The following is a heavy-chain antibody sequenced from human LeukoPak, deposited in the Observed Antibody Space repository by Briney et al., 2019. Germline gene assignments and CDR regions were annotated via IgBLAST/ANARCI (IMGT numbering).Heavy chain of an antibody. D-gene: IGHD3-22*01. CDR2: FDPEDGET. CDR1: GYTLTELS. V-gene: IGHV1-24*01. Sequence: ASVKVSCKVSGYTLTELSMHWVRQAPGKGLEWMGGFDPEDGETIYAQKFQGRVTMTEDTSTDTAYMELSSLRSEDTAVYYCATYGDSSGPNRCAFDIWGQGTMVTVSS. CDR3: ATYGDSSGPNRCAFDI. J-gene: IGHJ3*02.